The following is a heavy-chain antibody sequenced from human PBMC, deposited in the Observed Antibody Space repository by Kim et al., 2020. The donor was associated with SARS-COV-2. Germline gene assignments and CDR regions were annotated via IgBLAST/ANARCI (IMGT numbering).Heavy chain of an antibody. CDR1: GGSISSGGYY. Sequence: SETLSLTCTVSGGSISSGGYYWSWIRQHPGKGLEWIGYIYYSGSTYYNPSLKSRVTISVDTSKNQFSLKLSSVTAADTAVYYCARAHRTIFGVVXYXXVWGQGTTXTXSS. J-gene: IGHJ6*02. CDR3: ARAHRTIFGVVXYXXV. D-gene: IGHD3-3*01. V-gene: IGHV4-31*03. CDR2: IYYSGST.